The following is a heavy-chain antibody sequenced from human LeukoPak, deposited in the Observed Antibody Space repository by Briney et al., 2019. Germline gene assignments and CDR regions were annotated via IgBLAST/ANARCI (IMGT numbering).Heavy chain of an antibody. D-gene: IGHD5-24*01. Sequence: GESLRISCKISGYNSTSLWIARVRQMPGKGLEWMGIVYLGDSDARYSPSFQGQVIISADKSISTAYLQWGGLRASDTAMYYCARNHQMTYFDYWGQGTLVTVSS. V-gene: IGHV5-51*01. CDR3: ARNHQMTYFDY. CDR2: VYLGDSDA. CDR1: GYNSTSLW. J-gene: IGHJ4*02.